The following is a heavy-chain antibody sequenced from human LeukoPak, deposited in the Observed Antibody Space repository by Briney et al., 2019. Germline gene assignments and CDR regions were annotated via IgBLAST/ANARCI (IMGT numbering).Heavy chain of an antibody. CDR1: GFTFSTYW. CDR3: TRDFLGVRGAPYYFDY. V-gene: IGHV3-7*01. J-gene: IGHJ4*02. Sequence: GGSLRLSCAASGFTFSTYWMSWVRQAPGKGLEWVANIKQDGSEKYYVDSVKGRFTISRDNAKNSLHLQMNSPRAEGTAVYYCTRDFLGVRGAPYYFDYWGQGTLVTVSS. D-gene: IGHD3-10*01. CDR2: IKQDGSEK.